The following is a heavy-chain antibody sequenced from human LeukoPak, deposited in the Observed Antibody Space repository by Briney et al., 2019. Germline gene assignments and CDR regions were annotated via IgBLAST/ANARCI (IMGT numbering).Heavy chain of an antibody. D-gene: IGHD1-14*01. CDR2: ISSSSSYI. V-gene: IGHV3-21*04. J-gene: IGHJ4*02. CDR3: AKDSTNDYPDY. Sequence: PGGSLRLSCAASGFTFSSYSMNWVRQAPGKGLEWVSSISSSSSYIYYADSVKGRFTISRDNSKNTLYLQMNSLRAEDTAVYYCAKDSTNDYPDYWGQGTLVTVSS. CDR1: GFTFSSYS.